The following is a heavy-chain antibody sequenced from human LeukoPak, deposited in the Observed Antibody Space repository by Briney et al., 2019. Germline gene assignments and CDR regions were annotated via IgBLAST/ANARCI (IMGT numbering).Heavy chain of an antibody. CDR3: ARDLRSDYYDSSGYYPRGY. Sequence: PGGSLRLSCAASGFTVSSNYMSWVRQAPGKGLEWVSVIYSGGSTYYADSVKGRFTISRDNSKNTLYLQMNSLRAEDTAVYYCARDLRSDYYDSSGYYPRGYWGQGTLVTVSS. V-gene: IGHV3-53*05. J-gene: IGHJ4*02. CDR2: IYSGGST. D-gene: IGHD3-22*01. CDR1: GFTVSSNY.